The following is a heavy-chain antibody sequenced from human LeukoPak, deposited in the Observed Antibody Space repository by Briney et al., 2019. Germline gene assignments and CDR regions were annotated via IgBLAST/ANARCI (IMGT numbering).Heavy chain of an antibody. V-gene: IGHV1-8*01. CDR3: AGGDAYYYGMDV. J-gene: IGHJ6*02. Sequence: ASAKVSCKASGYTFTSYDINWVRQATGQGLEWMGWMNPNSGNTGYAQKFQGRVTMTRNTSISTAYMELSSLRSEDTAVYYCAGGDAYYYGMDVWGQGTTVTVSS. CDR2: MNPNSGNT. CDR1: GYTFTSYD.